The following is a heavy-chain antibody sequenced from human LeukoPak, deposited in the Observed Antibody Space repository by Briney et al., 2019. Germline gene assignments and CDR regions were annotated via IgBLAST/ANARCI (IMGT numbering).Heavy chain of an antibody. CDR2: IYYSGST. CDR1: GGSISSYY. CDR3: AREGVTKYYFDY. V-gene: IGHV4-59*01. Sequence: SETLSLTCTVSGGSISSYYWSRIRQPPGKGLEWIGYIYYSGSTDYNPSLKSRVTTSVDTSKNQFSLKLSSVTAADTAVYYCAREGVTKYYFDYWGQGTLVTVSS. J-gene: IGHJ4*02. D-gene: IGHD4-11*01.